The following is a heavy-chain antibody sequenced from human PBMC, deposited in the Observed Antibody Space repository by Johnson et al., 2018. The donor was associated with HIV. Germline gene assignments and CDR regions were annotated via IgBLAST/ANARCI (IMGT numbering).Heavy chain of an antibody. D-gene: IGHD5-12*01. CDR2: ISSSGSTI. CDR3: AKELARQSDAFDI. Sequence: QVQLVESGGGLVKPGGSLRLSCAASGFTFSDYYMSWIRQAPGKGLEWVSYISSSGSTIYYADSVKGRFTISRDNSKNTLYLQMNSLRAEDTALYYCAKELARQSDAFDIWGQGTMVTVSS. J-gene: IGHJ3*02. V-gene: IGHV3-11*01. CDR1: GFTFSDYY.